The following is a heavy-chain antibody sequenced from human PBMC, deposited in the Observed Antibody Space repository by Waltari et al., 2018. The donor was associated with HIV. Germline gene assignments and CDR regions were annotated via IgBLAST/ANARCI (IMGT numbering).Heavy chain of an antibody. J-gene: IGHJ2*01. CDR3: ARAGDSNYGYWCFDL. CDR2: INSGRST. V-gene: IGHV3-53*01. D-gene: IGHD4-4*01. Sequence: EVQLVESGGGLIQPGGSLRISWAASGFTVNSNYMSWVRQAPGKGLEWVSLINSGRSTYYADSVKGRFTISRDNSKNTLYLQMNSLRAEDTAVYYCARAGDSNYGYWCFDLWGRGSLVTVSS. CDR1: GFTVNSNY.